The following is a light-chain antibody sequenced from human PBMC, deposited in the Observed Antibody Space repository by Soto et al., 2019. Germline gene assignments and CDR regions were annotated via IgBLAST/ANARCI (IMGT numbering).Light chain of an antibody. J-gene: IGLJ1*01. CDR2: EVS. V-gene: IGLV2-8*01. CDR1: SSDVGGYNY. Sequence: QYALTQPTSASGSPGQSVTISCTGTSSDVGGYNYVSWYQQHPGKAPKLMIYEVSKRPSGVPDRFSGSKSGNTASLTVSGLQAEDEADYYCSSYAGSNNLRVFGTGTKVTVL. CDR3: SSYAGSNNLRV.